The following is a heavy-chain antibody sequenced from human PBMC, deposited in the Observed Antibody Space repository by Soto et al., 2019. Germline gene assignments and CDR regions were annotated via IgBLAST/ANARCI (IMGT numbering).Heavy chain of an antibody. Sequence: PSQTLSLTCAISGDSVPSNSAAWNWIRQSPSRGLEWLGRTYYRSKWYNDYAVSVKSRITINPDTSKNQFSLQLNSVTPEDTAVYYCARDMPLTGDYYYGMDVWGQGTTVTVSS. CDR3: ARDMPLTGDYYYGMDV. CDR1: GDSVPSNSAA. V-gene: IGHV6-1*01. D-gene: IGHD1-20*01. J-gene: IGHJ6*02. CDR2: TYYRSKWYN.